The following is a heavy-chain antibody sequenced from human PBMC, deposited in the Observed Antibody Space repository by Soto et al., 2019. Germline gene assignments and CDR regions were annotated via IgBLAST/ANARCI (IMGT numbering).Heavy chain of an antibody. CDR3: ARDPSLIAAAGTEYYGMDV. J-gene: IGHJ6*02. Sequence: QVQLVQSGAEVKKPGASVKVSCKASGYTFTSYYMHWVRQAPGQGLEWMGIINPSGGSTSYAQKFQGRVTMTRDTSTSTVYMELSSLRSEDTAVYYCARDPSLIAAAGTEYYGMDVWGQGTTVTVSS. D-gene: IGHD6-13*01. CDR1: GYTFTSYY. V-gene: IGHV1-46*01. CDR2: INPSGGST.